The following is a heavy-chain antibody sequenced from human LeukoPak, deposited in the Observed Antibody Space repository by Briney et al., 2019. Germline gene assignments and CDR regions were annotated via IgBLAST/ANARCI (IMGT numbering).Heavy chain of an antibody. Sequence: GGSLRLSCAASGFTVSSNYMSWVRQAPGKGLEWVSVIYSSGSTYYADSMKGRFTISRDNSKNTLYLQMNSLRVEDTAVYYCARAHYSGNYGDFDYWGQGTLVTVSS. V-gene: IGHV3-53*01. CDR3: ARAHYSGNYGDFDY. CDR1: GFTVSSNY. CDR2: IYSSGST. J-gene: IGHJ4*02. D-gene: IGHD1-26*01.